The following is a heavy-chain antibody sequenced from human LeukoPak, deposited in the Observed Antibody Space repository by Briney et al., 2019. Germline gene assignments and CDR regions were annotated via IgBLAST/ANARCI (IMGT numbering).Heavy chain of an antibody. CDR3: TTFCRDY. V-gene: IGHV3-15*01. J-gene: IGHJ4*02. Sequence: NPGGSLRLSCAASGFTFSNAWMSWVRQAPGKGLEWDGRIKSKTDGGTTDYAAPVKSIFTISRDDSKNTLYLQMNSLKTEDTAVYYCTTFCRDYWGQGTLVTVPS. CDR2: IKSKTDGGTT. CDR1: GFTFSNAW.